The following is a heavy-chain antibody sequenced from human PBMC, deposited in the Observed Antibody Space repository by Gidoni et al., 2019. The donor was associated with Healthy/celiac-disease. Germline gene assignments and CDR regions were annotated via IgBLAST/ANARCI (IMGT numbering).Heavy chain of an antibody. J-gene: IGHJ2*01. CDR3: AARGEWGINFDL. V-gene: IGHV3-30*03. Sequence: QVQLVESGGGVVQPGRSLRLSCAASGFTFSSYGMHWVRQAPGKGLEWVAVISYDGSNKYYADSVKGRFTISRDNSKNTLYLQMNSLRAEDTAVYYCAARGEWGINFDLWGRGTLVTVSS. CDR2: ISYDGSNK. CDR1: GFTFSSYG. D-gene: IGHD3-10*01.